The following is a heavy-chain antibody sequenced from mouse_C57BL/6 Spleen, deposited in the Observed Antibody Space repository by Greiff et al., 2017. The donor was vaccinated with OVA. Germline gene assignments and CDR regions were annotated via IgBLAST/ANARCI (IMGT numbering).Heavy chain of an antibody. J-gene: IGHJ4*01. CDR2: LWSGGST. D-gene: IGHD2-4*01. CDR1: GFSLTSYG. V-gene: IGHV2-4*01. Sequence: QVQLLQSGPGLVQPSQSLSITCTVSGFSLTSYGVHWVRLPPGKGLVWLGVLWSGGSTDYHAPFISRLSISKDNSKSQVFFKMNSLQADDTAIYYCAKKGLYEYQKGLGAMDYWGQGTSVTVSS. CDR3: AKKGLYEYQKGLGAMDY.